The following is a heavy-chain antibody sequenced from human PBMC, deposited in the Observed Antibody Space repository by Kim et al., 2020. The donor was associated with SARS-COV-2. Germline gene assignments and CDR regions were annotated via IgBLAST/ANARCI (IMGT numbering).Heavy chain of an antibody. Sequence: SETLSLTCAVYGGSFSGYYWSWIRQPPGKGLEWIGEINHSGSTNYNPSLKSRVTISVDTSKNQFSLKLSSVTAADTAVYYCARGEMATIGGYYYHGMDVWGQGTTVTVSS. D-gene: IGHD5-12*01. CDR3: ARGEMATIGGYYYHGMDV. V-gene: IGHV4-34*01. CDR2: INHSGST. CDR1: GGSFSGYY. J-gene: IGHJ6*02.